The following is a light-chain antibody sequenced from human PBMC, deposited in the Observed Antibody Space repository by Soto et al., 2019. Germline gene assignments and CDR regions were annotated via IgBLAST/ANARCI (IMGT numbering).Light chain of an antibody. CDR1: SSNIGSNY. CDR3: AAWDDSLSGLVV. Sequence: QSVLTQPPSASGTPGQRVTISCSGSSSNIGSNYVYWYQQLPGTAPKLLIYRNNQRPSGVPDRFSGSKSVTSASLAISGLRSEDEADYYCAAWDDSLSGLVVFGGGTKLTVL. J-gene: IGLJ2*01. V-gene: IGLV1-47*01. CDR2: RNN.